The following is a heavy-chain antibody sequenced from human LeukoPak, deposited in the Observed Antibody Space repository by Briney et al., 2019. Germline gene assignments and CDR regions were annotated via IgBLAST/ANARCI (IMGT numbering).Heavy chain of an antibody. CDR2: INPSGGST. V-gene: IGHV1-46*01. CDR3: ARSNSYIKGIAAAGTHHDY. CDR1: GYTFTSYY. Sequence: ASVKVSCKASGYTFTSYYMHWVRQAPGQGLEWMGIINPSGGSTSYAQKFQGRVTMTRDTSTSTVYMELSSLRSEDTAVYYCARSNSYIKGIAAAGTHHDYWGQGTLVTVSS. D-gene: IGHD6-13*01. J-gene: IGHJ4*02.